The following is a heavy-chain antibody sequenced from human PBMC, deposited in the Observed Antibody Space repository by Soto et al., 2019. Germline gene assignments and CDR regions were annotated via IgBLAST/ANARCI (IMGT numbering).Heavy chain of an antibody. CDR2: ISGSGGST. CDR1: GFTFSSYA. Sequence: EVQLLESGGGLVQPGGSLRLSCAASGFTFSSYAMSWVRQAPGKGLEWVSAISGSGGSTYYADSVKGRFTISRDNSKNTMYMQMNSLRAEDTAVYYCARTLYSYGTAYWGQGTLVTVS. D-gene: IGHD5-18*01. CDR3: ARTLYSYGTAY. V-gene: IGHV3-23*01. J-gene: IGHJ4*02.